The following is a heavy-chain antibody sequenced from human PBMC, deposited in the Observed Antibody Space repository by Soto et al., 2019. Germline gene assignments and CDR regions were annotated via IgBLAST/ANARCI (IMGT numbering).Heavy chain of an antibody. CDR1: GFTVSSNY. CDR2: IKSKTDGGKT. Sequence: GGSLRLSCAASGFTVSSNYMSWVRQAPGKGLEWVGRIKSKTDGGKTDYAAPVKGRFTISRDDSKNTLYLQMNSLKTDDTAVYYCTTDAGRGDFDYWGQGTLVTVSS. J-gene: IGHJ4*02. CDR3: TTDAGRGDFDY. V-gene: IGHV3-15*01. D-gene: IGHD1-1*01.